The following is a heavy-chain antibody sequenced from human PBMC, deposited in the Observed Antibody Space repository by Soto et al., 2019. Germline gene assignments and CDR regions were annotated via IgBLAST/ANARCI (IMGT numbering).Heavy chain of an antibody. CDR2: INAGNGNT. D-gene: IGHD3-3*01. Sequence: ASVKVSCKASGYTFTSYAMHWVRQAPGQGLEWMGWINAGNGNTKYSQKFQGRVTITRDKSASTAYMELSSLRPEDTAVYYCARDRLYDFWSGYGERGQLFDYWGQGTLVTVSS. J-gene: IGHJ4*02. CDR3: ARDRLYDFWSGYGERGQLFDY. CDR1: GYTFTSYA. V-gene: IGHV1-3*01.